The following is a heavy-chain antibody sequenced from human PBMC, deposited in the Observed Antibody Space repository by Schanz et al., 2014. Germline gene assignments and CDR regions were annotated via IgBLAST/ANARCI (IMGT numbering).Heavy chain of an antibody. CDR2: IKGDASDK. CDR1: GFTFGDYP. CDR3: ARDGGRDGYNLAFDV. D-gene: IGHD5-12*01. Sequence: QERLVESGGGVVQPGKSLRLSCAGSGFTFGDYPMHWVRQAPGKGLEWVANIKGDASDKHYVDSVKGRFIISRDSSKNTLFLQMNSLRAEDTAVYFCARDGGRDGYNLAFDVWGQGTLVTVSS. J-gene: IGHJ3*01. V-gene: IGHV3-30*14.